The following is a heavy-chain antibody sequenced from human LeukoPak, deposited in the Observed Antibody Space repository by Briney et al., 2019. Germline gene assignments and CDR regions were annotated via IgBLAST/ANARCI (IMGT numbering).Heavy chain of an antibody. V-gene: IGHV1-69*04. Sequence: EASVKVSCKASGGTFSSYAISWVRQAPGQGLEWMGRIIPILGIANYAQKFQGRVTITADKSTSTAYMELSSLRSEDTAVYYCARDVGTRTNDYWAREPWSPSPQ. CDR3: ARDVGTRTNDY. CDR1: GGTFSSYA. J-gene: IGHJ4*02. CDR2: IIPILGIA. D-gene: IGHD2-8*01.